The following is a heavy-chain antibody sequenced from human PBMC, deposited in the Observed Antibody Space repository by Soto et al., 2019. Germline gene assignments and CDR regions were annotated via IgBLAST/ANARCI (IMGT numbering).Heavy chain of an antibody. CDR3: ARGAAAHLGESYHYGMDV. CDR1: GFTLSDHY. Sequence: ESGGGLVQPGGSLRLSCAASGFTLSDHYMDWVRQAPGKGLEWVGRTRNKANSYTTEYAASVKGRFSISRDDSKNSLYLQMNSLKTEDTAVYYCARGAAAHLGESYHYGMDVWGQGTTVTVSS. V-gene: IGHV3-72*01. D-gene: IGHD3-16*01. CDR2: TRNKANSYTT. J-gene: IGHJ6*02.